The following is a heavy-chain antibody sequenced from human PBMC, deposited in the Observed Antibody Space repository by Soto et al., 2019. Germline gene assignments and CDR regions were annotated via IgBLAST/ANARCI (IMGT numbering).Heavy chain of an antibody. V-gene: IGHV3-66*04. CDR3: VRQNYYYGMAV. CDR1: GFTASVNL. J-gene: IGHJ6*02. Sequence: GGSLRLSCAASGFTASVNLMNWVRQAPGKGLEWVSVINNGGSTDYADSVKGRFTISRDISRNTLHLQMDRLRAEDTAVYYCVRQNYYYGMAVWGQGTTVTVSS. CDR2: INNGGST.